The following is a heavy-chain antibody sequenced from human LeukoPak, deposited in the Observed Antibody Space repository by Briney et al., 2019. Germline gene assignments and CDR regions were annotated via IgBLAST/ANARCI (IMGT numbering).Heavy chain of an antibody. V-gene: IGHV4-34*01. D-gene: IGHD3-16*01. J-gene: IGHJ4*02. CDR3: ARHPYYDYVWGSYNYFDY. CDR1: GGSFSGYY. Sequence: NSSETLSLTCAVYGGSFSGYYWSWIRQPPGKGLEWIGEINHSGSTNYNPSLKSRVTISVDTSKNQFSLKLSSVTAADTAVYYCARHPYYDYVWGSYNYFDYWGQGTLVTVSS. CDR2: INHSGST.